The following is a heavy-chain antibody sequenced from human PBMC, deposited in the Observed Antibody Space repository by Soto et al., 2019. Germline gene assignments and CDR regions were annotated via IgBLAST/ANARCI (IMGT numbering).Heavy chain of an antibody. D-gene: IGHD2-15*01. CDR2: IWYDGSNK. CDR1: GFTFSSYG. V-gene: IGHV3-33*01. Sequence: QVQLVESGGGVVQPGRSLRLSCAASGFTFSSYGMYWVRQAPGKGLEWVAVIWYDGSNKYYADSVKGRFTISRDNSKNTLYLQMNSLRAEDTAVYYCARDECSGGSCYLDYWGQGTLVTVSS. CDR3: ARDECSGGSCYLDY. J-gene: IGHJ4*02.